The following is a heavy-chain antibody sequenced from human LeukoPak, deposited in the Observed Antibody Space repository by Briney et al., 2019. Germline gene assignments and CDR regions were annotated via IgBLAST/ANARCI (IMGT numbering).Heavy chain of an antibody. CDR3: TTDFVAMAPFDY. V-gene: IGHV3-15*01. D-gene: IGHD5-18*01. Sequence: GGSLRLSCAASGFDFSTYAINWVRQAPGKGLEWVGRIKSKTDGGTTDYAAPVKGRFTISRDDSKNTLYLQMNSLKTEDTAVYYCTTDFVAMAPFDYWGQGTLVTVSS. J-gene: IGHJ4*02. CDR2: IKSKTDGGTT. CDR1: GFDFSTYA.